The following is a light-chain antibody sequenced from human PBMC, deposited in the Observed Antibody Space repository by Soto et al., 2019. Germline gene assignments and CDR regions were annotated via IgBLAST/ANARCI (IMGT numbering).Light chain of an antibody. V-gene: IGLV2-14*01. Sequence: QSVLTQPASVSDPPGQSITISCTGTRTDVGGYNFVSWYQQHPGKAPKLIIYEVSNRPSGVSNRFSGSKSDNTASLTISVRQAEDEADYYCCSYVISESYVFGTGTKV. CDR1: RTDVGGYNF. J-gene: IGLJ1*01. CDR2: EVS. CDR3: CSYVISESYV.